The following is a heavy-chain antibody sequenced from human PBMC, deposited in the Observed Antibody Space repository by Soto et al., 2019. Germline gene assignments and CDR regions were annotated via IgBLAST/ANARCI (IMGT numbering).Heavy chain of an antibody. V-gene: IGHV3-30*18. Sequence: PGGSLRLSCAASGFNLWSNGMHWVRQAPGKGLEWVAITSYDGTNEYYADSVKGRFTISRDNSKNMLYLQMNSLRTDDTAMYYCAKGRWSGYSPFDYWGQGTQVTVSS. CDR2: TSYDGTNE. J-gene: IGHJ4*02. CDR1: GFNLWSNG. D-gene: IGHD3-3*01. CDR3: AKGRWSGYSPFDY.